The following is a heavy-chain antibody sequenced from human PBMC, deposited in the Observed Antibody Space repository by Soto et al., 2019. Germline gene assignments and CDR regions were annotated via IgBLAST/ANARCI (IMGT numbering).Heavy chain of an antibody. J-gene: IGHJ5*02. CDR3: SRGSDAYKGVRS. V-gene: IGHV4-34*02. CDR1: DESSYGNY. CDR2: IHPTGSI. Sequence: QVQLQQWGAGLLKPSETLSLTCAVDDESSYGNYYTWTRPSPGKGLEWIGEIHPTGSIHYNPSLETRATMSRDTAQKQFLLKLTSVAASDTATYYCSRGSDAYKGVRSCGPGTLVTVSS. D-gene: IGHD1-1*01.